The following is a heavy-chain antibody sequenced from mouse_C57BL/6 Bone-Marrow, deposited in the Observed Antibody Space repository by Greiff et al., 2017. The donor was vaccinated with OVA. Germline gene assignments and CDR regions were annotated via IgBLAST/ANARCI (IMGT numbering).Heavy chain of an antibody. CDR1: VYSITSGYD. J-gene: IGHJ2*01. Sequence: ESGPGMVKPSQSLSLTCTVTVYSITSGYDWHWIRHFPGNKLEWMGYISYSGSTNYNPSLKSRISITHDTSKNHFFLKLNSVTTEDTATYYCAREGYGNLDYWGQGTTLTVSS. CDR3: AREGYGNLDY. V-gene: IGHV3-1*01. CDR2: ISYSGST. D-gene: IGHD2-1*01.